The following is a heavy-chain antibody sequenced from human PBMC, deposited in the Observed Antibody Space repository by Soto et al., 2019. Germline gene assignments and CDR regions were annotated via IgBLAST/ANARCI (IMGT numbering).Heavy chain of an antibody. CDR1: GFTFISYG. CDR3: ARGRACTNGVCYSSWFDP. J-gene: IGHJ5*02. V-gene: IGHV3-33*01. Sequence: GGSLRLSCASSGFTFISYGMRWVRQATGKGLEWVAVIWYDGSNKYYADSVKGRFTISRDNSKNTLYLQMNSLRAEDTAVYYCARGRACTNGVCYSSWFDPWGQGTLVTVSS. D-gene: IGHD2-8*01. CDR2: IWYDGSNK.